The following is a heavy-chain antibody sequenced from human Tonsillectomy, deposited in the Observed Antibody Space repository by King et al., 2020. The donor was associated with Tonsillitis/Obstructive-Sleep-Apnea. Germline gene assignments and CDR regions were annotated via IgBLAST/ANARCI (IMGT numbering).Heavy chain of an antibody. J-gene: IGHJ4*02. CDR2: IYYSGST. CDR1: GGSISSGGYY. V-gene: IGHV4-31*03. D-gene: IGHD2-15*01. Sequence: QLQESGPGLVKPSKTLSLTCTVSGGSISSGGYYWSWIRQHPGKGLEWIGYIYYSGSTYYNPSLKSRVTISVDTSKNRFSLKLSSVTAADTAVYYCARHIVVVGPSFDCWGQGTLVTVSS. CDR3: ARHIVVVGPSFDC.